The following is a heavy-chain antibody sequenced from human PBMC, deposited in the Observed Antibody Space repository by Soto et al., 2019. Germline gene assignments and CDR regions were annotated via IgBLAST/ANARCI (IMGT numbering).Heavy chain of an antibody. D-gene: IGHD1-26*01. CDR3: ATQEVGGTYVYTFDP. V-gene: IGHV4-31*03. Sequence: SETLSLTCTVSGGSISSGGYYWSWIRQHPGKGLEWIGYIYYSGSTYYNPSLKSRVTISVDTSKNHFSLKLSSVTAADTAVYYCATQEVGGTYVYTFDPWGQGTLVTVSS. CDR2: IYYSGST. CDR1: GGSISSGGYY. J-gene: IGHJ5*02.